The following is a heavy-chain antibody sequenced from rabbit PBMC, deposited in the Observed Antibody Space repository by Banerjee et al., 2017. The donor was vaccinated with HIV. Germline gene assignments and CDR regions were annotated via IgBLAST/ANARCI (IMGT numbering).Heavy chain of an antibody. CDR2: IYPGYGTT. V-gene: IGHV1S45*01. J-gene: IGHJ4*01. CDR1: GFSFSSNYW. CDR3: ARAAGYAGYGYATGFDL. Sequence: QEQLEESGGDLVKPEGSLTLTCTASGFSFSSNYWICWVRQAPGKGLEWIAYIYPGYGTTDYASWVNGRFAISLDNAQNTVDLQMTSLTAADTATYFCARAAGYAGYGYATGFDLWGPGTLVTVS. D-gene: IGHD6-1*01.